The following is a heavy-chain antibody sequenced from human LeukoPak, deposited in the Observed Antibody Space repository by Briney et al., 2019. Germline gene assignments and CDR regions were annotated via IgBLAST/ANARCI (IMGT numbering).Heavy chain of an antibody. V-gene: IGHV4-38-2*01. CDR1: GYSISSGYY. CDR3: ARRGYYYGSGSYVWYWFDP. J-gene: IGHJ5*02. D-gene: IGHD3-10*01. Sequence: PSETLSLTCAVSGYSISSGYYWGRIRQPPGKGLEWIGSIYHSGSTYYNPSLKSRVTISVDTSKNQFSLKLSSVTAADTAVYYCARRGYYYGSGSYVWYWFDPWGQGTLVTVSS. CDR2: IYHSGST.